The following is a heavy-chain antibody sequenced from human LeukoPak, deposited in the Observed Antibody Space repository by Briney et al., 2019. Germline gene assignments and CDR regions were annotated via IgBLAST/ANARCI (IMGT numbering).Heavy chain of an antibody. D-gene: IGHD4-23*01. CDR2: IYYSGST. J-gene: IGHJ4*02. CDR1: GGSISSYY. CDR3: ARGLCGGMRDY. V-gene: IGHV4-59*08. Sequence: SETLSLTCTVSGGSISSYYWSWIRQPPGKGLEWIGYIYYSGSTNYNPSLKSRVTISVDTSKNQFSLKLSSVTAADTAVYYCARGLCGGMRDYWGQGTLVTVSS.